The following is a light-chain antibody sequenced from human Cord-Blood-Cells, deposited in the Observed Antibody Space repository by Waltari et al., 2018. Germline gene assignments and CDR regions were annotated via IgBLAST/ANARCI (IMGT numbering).Light chain of an antibody. CDR2: AAS. CDR1: PGISSY. V-gene: IGKV1-39*01. CDR3: QQSYSTPLYT. Sequence: DIQMTQSPSSLSASVGDRFTITCRASPGISSYLNWYQQKPGKAPKLLIYAASSLQSGVPSRFSGSGSGTDFTLTISSLQPEDFATYYCQQSYSTPLYTFGQGTKLEIK. J-gene: IGKJ2*01.